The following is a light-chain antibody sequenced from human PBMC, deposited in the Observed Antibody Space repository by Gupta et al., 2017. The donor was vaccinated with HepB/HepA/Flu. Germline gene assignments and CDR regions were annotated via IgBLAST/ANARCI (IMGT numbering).Light chain of an antibody. CDR1: QNVRRN. CDR2: VAS. CDR3: QQENAWPII. J-gene: IGKJ4*01. Sequence: EIVLTQSPGTLSLSPGERATLSCRASQNVRRNLAWYQQKPGQPPRLLMYVASTRASTVPARFSGTGSGTDFTLTISSLQSEDFGAYSCQQENAWPIIFGGGTKVEIK. V-gene: IGKV3-15*01.